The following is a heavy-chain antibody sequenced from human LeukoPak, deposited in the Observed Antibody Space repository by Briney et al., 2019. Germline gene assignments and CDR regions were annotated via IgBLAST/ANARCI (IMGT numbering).Heavy chain of an antibody. J-gene: IGHJ4*02. D-gene: IGHD3-10*01. V-gene: IGHV3-48*01. CDR3: AREWFGELI. CDR2: VRHDSSDI. CDR1: GFTFNIYS. Sequence: GGSLRLSCAASGFTFNIYSMNWVRQAPGKGLEWISFVRHDSSDIYYADSVRGRFTISRDNAYNSLHLQMNSPRADDTAVYYCAREWFGELIWGKGTLVTVSS.